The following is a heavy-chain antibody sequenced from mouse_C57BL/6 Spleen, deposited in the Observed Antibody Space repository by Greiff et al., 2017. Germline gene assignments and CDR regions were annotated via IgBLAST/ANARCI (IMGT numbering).Heavy chain of an antibody. Sequence: EVKLQESGPELVKPGASVKISCKASGYSFTGYYMNWVKQSPEKSLEWIGEINPSTGGTTYNQKFKAKATLTVDKSSSTAYMQLKSLTSEDSAVYYCARGGSLFDYWGQGSTLTVSS. CDR2: INPSTGGT. J-gene: IGHJ2*01. CDR1: GYSFTGYY. V-gene: IGHV1-42*01. CDR3: ARGGSLFDY.